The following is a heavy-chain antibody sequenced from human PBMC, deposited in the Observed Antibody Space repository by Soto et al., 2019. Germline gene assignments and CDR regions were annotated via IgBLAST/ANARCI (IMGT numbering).Heavy chain of an antibody. CDR1: GGSISSSSYY. D-gene: IGHD3-3*01. CDR2: IYYSGST. Sequence: SETLSLTCTVSGGSISSSSYYWGWIRQPPGKGLEWIGSIYYSGSTYYNPSLKSRVTISVDTSKNHFSLKLSSVTAADTAVYYCARNYDFLYFDYWGQGTLVTVSS. CDR3: ARNYDFLYFDY. J-gene: IGHJ4*02. V-gene: IGHV4-39*01.